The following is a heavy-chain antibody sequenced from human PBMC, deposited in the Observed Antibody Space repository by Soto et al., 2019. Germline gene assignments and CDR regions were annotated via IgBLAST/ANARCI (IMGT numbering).Heavy chain of an antibody. Sequence: SGPTLVNPTPTLTLTCTFSGFSLSTIGMRVSCIRQPPGKALEWLARIDWDDDKFYSTSLKTRLTISKDTSKNQVVLTMTNMDPVYTATYYCAFITVYNGMDVWGQGTTVTVSS. D-gene: IGHD3-16*02. J-gene: IGHJ6*02. CDR2: IDWDDDK. V-gene: IGHV2-70*04. CDR3: AFITVYNGMDV. CDR1: GFSLSTIGMR.